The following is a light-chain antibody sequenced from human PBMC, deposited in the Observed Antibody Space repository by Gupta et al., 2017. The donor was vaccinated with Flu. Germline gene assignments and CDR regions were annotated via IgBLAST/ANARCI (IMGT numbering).Light chain of an antibody. CDR1: QSLSNNY. CDR3: QQDDTSPLT. CDR2: GAS. V-gene: IGKV3-20*01. J-gene: IGKJ4*01. Sequence: GTLSLSPGERATLSCRASQSLSNNYVAWYQQKPGQSPRLLIHGASSRATGIADRFGGSGSVTDFTLTISGLEAEDFAVYYCQQDDTSPLTFGGGTKVEIK.